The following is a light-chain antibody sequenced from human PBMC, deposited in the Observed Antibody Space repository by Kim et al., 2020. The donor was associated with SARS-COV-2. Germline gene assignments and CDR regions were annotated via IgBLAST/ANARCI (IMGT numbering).Light chain of an antibody. CDR3: QSYDTSLSGSYV. J-gene: IGLJ1*01. V-gene: IGLV1-40*01. CDR2: GNI. CDR1: SSNIGEGYD. Sequence: DTISCTGSSSNIGEGYDVHWYQELPGTAPKLHIYGNINRPSGVPDRFSGSKSGTSASLAITGLQAEDEADYYCQSYDTSLSGSYVFGTGTKVTVL.